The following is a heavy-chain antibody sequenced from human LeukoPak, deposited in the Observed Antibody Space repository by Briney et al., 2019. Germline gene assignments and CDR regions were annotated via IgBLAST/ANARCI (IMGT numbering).Heavy chain of an antibody. J-gene: IGHJ4*02. Sequence: PSETLSLTCTVSGGSISSYYWSWIRQPAEKGLDWIGRIYTSGSTNYNPSLKSRVTMSVDTSKNQFSLKLSSVTAADTAVYYCATDSSGYSGYTNWGQGTLVTVSS. CDR1: GGSISSYY. D-gene: IGHD3-22*01. CDR3: ATDSSGYSGYTN. CDR2: IYTSGST. V-gene: IGHV4-4*07.